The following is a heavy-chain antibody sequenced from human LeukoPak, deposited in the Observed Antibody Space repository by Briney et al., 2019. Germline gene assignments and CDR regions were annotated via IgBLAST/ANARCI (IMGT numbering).Heavy chain of an antibody. CDR1: GFTLSGSA. CDR3: GGQVGDNHYNYLDV. V-gene: IGHV3-73*01. Sequence: PGGSLKLSCAASGFTLSGSAMHWVRQSSGKGLEWLGLIRTRSNRYATRYSASVKGSFTISRDDSKNTAYLRLDSLKTEDTAVYFCGGQVGDNHYNYLDVWGKGTTVTVSS. D-gene: IGHD1-14*01. J-gene: IGHJ6*03. CDR2: IRTRSNRYAT.